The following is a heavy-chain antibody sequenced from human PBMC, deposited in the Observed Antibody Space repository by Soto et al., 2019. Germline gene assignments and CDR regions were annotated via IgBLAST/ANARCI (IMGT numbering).Heavy chain of an antibody. CDR1: GYTFITYG. J-gene: IGHJ4*02. D-gene: IGHD3-22*01. CDR3: ATGPTDDYDNSDNYFLDY. V-gene: IGHV1-18*01. Sequence: QVQLVQSGAEVKKPGASVKVSCKASGYTFITYGVSWVRQAPGQGLDWLGWISTYNGNTRYAERLQGRVTMTTDTNTHTAYTELRNLRSDGTSVYYCATGPTDDYDNSDNYFLDYWGQGTLVTVSS. CDR2: ISTYNGNT.